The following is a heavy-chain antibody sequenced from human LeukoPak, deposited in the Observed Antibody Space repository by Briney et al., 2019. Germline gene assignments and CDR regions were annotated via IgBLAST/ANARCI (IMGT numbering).Heavy chain of an antibody. V-gene: IGHV3-74*01. Sequence: GGSLRLSCAASGFTFNTYAMSWVRQAPGKGLVWVSRINSDGSSTSYADSVKGRFTISRDNAKNTLYLQMNSLRAEDTAVYYCARALYIAAARNYYYYMDVWGKGTTVTVSS. CDR1: GFTFNTYA. D-gene: IGHD6-13*01. J-gene: IGHJ6*03. CDR3: ARALYIAAARNYYYYMDV. CDR2: INSDGSST.